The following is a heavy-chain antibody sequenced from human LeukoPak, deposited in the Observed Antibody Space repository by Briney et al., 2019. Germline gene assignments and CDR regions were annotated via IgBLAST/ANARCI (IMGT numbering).Heavy chain of an antibody. CDR1: GFSLSRYW. D-gene: IGHD3-3*01. CDR3: GRDFWIGYQGGYDY. Sequence: GVLRRLPLAAAGFSLSRYWMYWCPQAHEKKLVWVSRINSDGSSTSYADSVKGRFTISRDNAKNTLYLQMNSLRAEVTAVYYCGRDFWIGYQGGYDYWGQGILVTVSS. V-gene: IGHV3-74*01. J-gene: IGHJ4*02. CDR2: INSDGSST.